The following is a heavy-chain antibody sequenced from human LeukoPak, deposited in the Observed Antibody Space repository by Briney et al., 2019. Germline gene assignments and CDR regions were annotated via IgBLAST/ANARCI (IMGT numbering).Heavy chain of an antibody. Sequence: ASVKVSCKASGYTFTGYYMHWVRQAPGQGLERMGWINPNSGGTNYAQKFQGRVTMTRDTSISTAYMELSRLRSDDTAVYYCAREKGQTYGSGSDYYYGMDVWGQGTTVTVSS. V-gene: IGHV1-2*02. J-gene: IGHJ6*02. D-gene: IGHD3-10*01. CDR3: AREKGQTYGSGSDYYYGMDV. CDR1: GYTFTGYY. CDR2: INPNSGGT.